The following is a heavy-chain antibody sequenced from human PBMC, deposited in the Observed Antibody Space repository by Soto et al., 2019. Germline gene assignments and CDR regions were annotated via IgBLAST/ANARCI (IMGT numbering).Heavy chain of an antibody. CDR1: GVTFSSYW. J-gene: IGHJ6*02. CDR3: ARAVRRDDFWSGYYPYYYYYGMDV. D-gene: IGHD3-3*01. V-gene: IGHV3-74*01. CDR2: INSDGSST. Sequence: PGGSHRLSCASSGVTFSSYWMHWVRQATGKGLVWVSRINSDGSSTSYADSVKGRFTISRDNAKNTLYLQMNSLRAGDTAVYYCARAVRRDDFWSGYYPYYYYYGMDVWGQGTTVTVSS.